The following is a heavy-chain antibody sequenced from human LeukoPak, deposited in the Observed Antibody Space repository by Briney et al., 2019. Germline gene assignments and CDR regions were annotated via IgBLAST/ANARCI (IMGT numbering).Heavy chain of an antibody. CDR3: ARGQTRSSSWKGDFDY. Sequence: SETLSLTCTVSGGSISSYYWSWIRQPPGKGLEWIGYIYYSGSTNYNPSLKSRVTISVDTSKNQFSLKLSSVTAADTAVYYCARGQTRSSSWKGDFDYWGQGTLVTVSS. J-gene: IGHJ4*02. CDR1: GGSISSYY. CDR2: IYYSGST. V-gene: IGHV4-59*12. D-gene: IGHD6-13*01.